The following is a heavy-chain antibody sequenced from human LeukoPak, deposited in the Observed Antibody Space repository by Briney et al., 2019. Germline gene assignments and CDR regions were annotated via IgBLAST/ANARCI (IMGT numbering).Heavy chain of an antibody. D-gene: IGHD3-22*01. CDR2: ISYDGSNK. CDR3: ARSPPYDSSGYYYFDY. Sequence: GGSLRLSCAASGFTFSSYGMHWVRQAPGKGLEWVAVISYDGSNKHHADSVKDRFTISRDNSKNTLYLQMNSLRAEDTAVYYCARSPPYDSSGYYYFDYWGQGTLVTVSS. V-gene: IGHV3-30*03. J-gene: IGHJ4*02. CDR1: GFTFSSYG.